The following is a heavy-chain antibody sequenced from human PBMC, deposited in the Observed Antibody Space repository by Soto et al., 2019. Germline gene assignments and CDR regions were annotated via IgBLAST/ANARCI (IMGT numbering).Heavy chain of an antibody. CDR1: GGSIDRSNYY. V-gene: IGHV4-39*01. J-gene: IGHJ4*02. CDR2: TYYNGNA. D-gene: IGHD3-22*01. Sequence: TLSLTCTVSGGSIDRSNYYWDWLRQPPGKGLEWIGTTYYNGNAYYNPSLKSRVTMSVDTSKNQFSLKLISVTAADTAVYYCARHFVAVVIKGWGYWGQGTLVT. CDR3: ARHFVAVVIKGWGY.